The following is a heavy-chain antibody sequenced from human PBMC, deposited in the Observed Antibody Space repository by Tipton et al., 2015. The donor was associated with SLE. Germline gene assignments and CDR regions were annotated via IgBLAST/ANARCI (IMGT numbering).Heavy chain of an antibody. V-gene: IGHV3-7*01. CDR3: ARGGSYPGY. D-gene: IGHD3-10*01. J-gene: IGHJ4*02. CDR1: GFTFSGYW. Sequence: SLRLSCAASGFTFSGYWMHWVRQAPGKGLVWVAKIKQDGSEENYVDSVKGRFTISRDNAKNSLYLQMNSLRAEDTAVYYCARGGSYPGYWGQGTLVTVSS. CDR2: IKQDGSEE.